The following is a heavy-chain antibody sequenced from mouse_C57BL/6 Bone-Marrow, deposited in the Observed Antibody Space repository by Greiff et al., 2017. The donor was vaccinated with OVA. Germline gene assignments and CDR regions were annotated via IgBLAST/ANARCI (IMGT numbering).Heavy chain of an antibody. Sequence: QVQLKQSGPGLVAPSQSLSITCTVSGFSLTSYAISWVRQPPGKGLEWLGVIWTGGGTNYNSALKSRLSISKDNSKSQVFLKMNSLQTDDTARYYCARRVWDYDGDAMDYWGQGTPVTVSS. D-gene: IGHD2-4*01. V-gene: IGHV2-9-1*01. CDR1: GFSLTSYA. CDR2: IWTGGGT. CDR3: ARRVWDYDGDAMDY. J-gene: IGHJ4*01.